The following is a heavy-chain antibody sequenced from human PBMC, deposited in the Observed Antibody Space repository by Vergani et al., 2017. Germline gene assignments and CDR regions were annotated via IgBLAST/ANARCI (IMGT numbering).Heavy chain of an antibody. J-gene: IGHJ5*02. Sequence: QVQLQESGPGLVKPSETLSLTCTVSGGSISSYYWSWIRQPPGKGLEWIGSIYYSENKFYNPSLESRVTLSIDTTKNQFSLKLKSVTAADTAVYYCARCFRDEGMIYGGTVENWFDPWGQRTLVTVSS. CDR2: IYYSENK. D-gene: IGHD3-16*01. CDR3: ARCFRDEGMIYGGTVENWFDP. V-gene: IGHV4-59*04. CDR1: GGSISSYY.